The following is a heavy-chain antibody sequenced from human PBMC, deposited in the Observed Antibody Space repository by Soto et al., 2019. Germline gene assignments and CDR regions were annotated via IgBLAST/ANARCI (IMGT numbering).Heavy chain of an antibody. CDR3: AKWPVSFLDYYYGMDV. J-gene: IGHJ6*02. V-gene: IGHV3-23*01. CDR2: ITGPGSRT. D-gene: IGHD3-3*02. Sequence: GGSVRLSCAASGFPFDTKAMSWVRQAPGKGLEWVSAITGPGSRTYYADSVKGRFTISRDNSKNTLSLQMSSLRADDTAVYYCAKWPVSFLDYYYGMDVWGQGTTVTVSS. CDR1: GFPFDTKA.